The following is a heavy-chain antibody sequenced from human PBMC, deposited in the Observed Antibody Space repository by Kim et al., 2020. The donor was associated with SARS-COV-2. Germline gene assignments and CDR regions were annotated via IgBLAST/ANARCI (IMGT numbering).Heavy chain of an antibody. J-gene: IGHJ6*02. D-gene: IGHD5-18*01. CDR2: IGTAGDT. Sequence: GGSLRLSCAASGFTFSSYDMHWVRQATGKGLEWVSAIGTAGDTYYPGSVKGRFTISRENAKNSLYLQMNSLRAGDTAVYYCARLRSYGYYGMDVWGQGTTVTVSS. CDR3: ARLRSYGYYGMDV. V-gene: IGHV3-13*01. CDR1: GFTFSSYD.